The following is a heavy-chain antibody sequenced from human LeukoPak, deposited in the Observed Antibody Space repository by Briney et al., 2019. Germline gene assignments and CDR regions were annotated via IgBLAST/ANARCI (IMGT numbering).Heavy chain of an antibody. J-gene: IGHJ4*02. CDR1: GFTFNNYW. CDR3: AREGDGYSNYFDY. V-gene: IGHV3-74*01. D-gene: IGHD5-24*01. CDR2: ISTDGSST. Sequence: GGSLRLSCAASGFTFNNYWMHWVRQAPGKGLLWVSRISTDGSSTDYADSVKGRFTISRDNAKNTLWLQMNSLRAEDTAVYYCAREGDGYSNYFDYWGQGALVAVSS.